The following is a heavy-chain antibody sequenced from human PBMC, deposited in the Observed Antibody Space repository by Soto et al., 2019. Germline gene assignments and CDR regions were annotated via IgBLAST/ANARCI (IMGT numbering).Heavy chain of an antibody. J-gene: IGHJ4*02. CDR1: GGSISSGGYY. CDR2: IYYSGST. CDR3: ARVLAGTTLFDY. D-gene: IGHD1-7*01. Sequence: QVQLQASGPGLVKPSQTLSLTCTVSGGSISSGGYYWSWIRQHPGKGLEWIGYIYYSGSTYYNPSLKSRVTISVDTSKNQFSLKLISVTASDTAVYYGARVLAGTTLFDYWGQGTLVTVSS. V-gene: IGHV4-31*03.